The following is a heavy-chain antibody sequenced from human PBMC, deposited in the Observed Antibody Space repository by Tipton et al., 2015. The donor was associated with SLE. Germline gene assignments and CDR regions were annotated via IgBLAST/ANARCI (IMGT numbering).Heavy chain of an antibody. V-gene: IGHV4-30-4*01. D-gene: IGHD2-15*01. CDR2: IYYSGST. CDR3: VREPWVVVVAANDAFDI. Sequence: TLSLTCAVSGYSISSGYYWSWIRQPPGKGLEWIGYIYYSGSTYYNPSLKSRVTISVDTSKNQFSLKLSSVTAADTAVYYCVREPWVVVVAANDAFDIWGQGTMVTVSS. CDR1: GYSISSGYY. J-gene: IGHJ3*02.